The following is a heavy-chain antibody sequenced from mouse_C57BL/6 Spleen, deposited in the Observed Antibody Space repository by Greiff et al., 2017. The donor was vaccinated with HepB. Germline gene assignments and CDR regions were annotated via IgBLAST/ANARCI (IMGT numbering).Heavy chain of an antibody. CDR3: ARDRLYFDY. V-gene: IGHV5-4*01. CDR2: ISDGGSYT. J-gene: IGHJ2*01. CDR1: GFTFSSYA. D-gene: IGHD1-2*01. Sequence: EVMLVESGGGLVKPGGSLKLSCAASGFTFSSYAMSWVRQTPEKRLEWVATISDGGSYTYYPDNVKGRFTISRDNAKNNLYLQMSHLKSEDTAMYYCARDRLYFDYWGQSTTLTVSS.